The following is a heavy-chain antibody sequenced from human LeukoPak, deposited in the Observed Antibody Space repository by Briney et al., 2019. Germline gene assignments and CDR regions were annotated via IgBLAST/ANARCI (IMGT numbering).Heavy chain of an antibody. CDR3: ARTIVVVPAAKASFDP. V-gene: IGHV4-59*01. J-gene: IGHJ5*02. D-gene: IGHD2-2*01. Sequence: SETLSLTCTVSGGSIGSYYWSWIRQPPGKGLEWIGYIYYSGSTNYNPSLKSRVTISVDTSKNQFSLKLSSVTAADTAVYYCARTIVVVPAAKASFDPWGQGTLVTVSS. CDR2: IYYSGST. CDR1: GGSIGSYY.